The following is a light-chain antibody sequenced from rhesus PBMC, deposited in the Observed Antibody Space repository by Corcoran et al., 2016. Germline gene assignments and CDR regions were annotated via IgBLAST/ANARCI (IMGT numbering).Light chain of an antibody. V-gene: IGKV1-18*01. Sequence: DIQMTQSPSSLSASVGDKVTITCRASQGINSWLAWYQQKPGKAPKLLIYAASSLESGAPSRCSGSGSVTDYTLTISSLQPEDFATYYCQQGYNTPWTFGQGTKVEIK. CDR1: QGINSW. CDR3: QQGYNTPWT. J-gene: IGKJ1*01. CDR2: AAS.